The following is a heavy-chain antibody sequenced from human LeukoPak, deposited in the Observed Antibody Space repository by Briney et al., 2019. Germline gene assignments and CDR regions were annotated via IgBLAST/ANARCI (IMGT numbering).Heavy chain of an antibody. V-gene: IGHV1-69*13. CDR3: ASDPHETYYYDSSPRYYYYMDV. Sequence: GASVKVSCKASGGTFSSYAISWVRQAPGQGLEWMGGIIPIFGTANYAQKFQGRVTITADESTSTAYMELSSLRSEDTAVYYCASDPHETYYYDSSPRYYYYMDVWGKGTTVTVSS. CDR1: GGTFSSYA. CDR2: IIPIFGTA. D-gene: IGHD3-22*01. J-gene: IGHJ6*03.